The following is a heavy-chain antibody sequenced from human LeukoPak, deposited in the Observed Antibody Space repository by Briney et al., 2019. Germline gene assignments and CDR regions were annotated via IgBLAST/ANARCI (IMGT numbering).Heavy chain of an antibody. Sequence: SETLSLTCAVYGGSFSGYYWSWIRQPPGKGLEWIGEINHSGSTNYNPSLKSRVTISVDTSKNQFSLKLSSVTAADTAVYYCARHRHSYGSFDYWGQGTLVIVSS. D-gene: IGHD5-18*01. CDR1: GGSFSGYY. CDR3: ARHRHSYGSFDY. J-gene: IGHJ4*02. V-gene: IGHV4-34*01. CDR2: INHSGST.